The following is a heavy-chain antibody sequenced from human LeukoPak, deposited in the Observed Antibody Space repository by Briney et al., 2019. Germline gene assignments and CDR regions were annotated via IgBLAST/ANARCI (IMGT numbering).Heavy chain of an antibody. V-gene: IGHV3-7*05. Sequence: GGSLILSCAASGFTFSSYWMAWVRQAPGKGLEWVANIREDGSQKYYVDSLKGRFTISRDNARNSLYLQMNSLRAEDTAVYYCARAGYSSGYDYWGREPWSPSPQ. CDR1: GFTFSSYW. CDR2: IREDGSQK. D-gene: IGHD6-19*01. CDR3: ARAGYSSGYDY. J-gene: IGHJ4*02.